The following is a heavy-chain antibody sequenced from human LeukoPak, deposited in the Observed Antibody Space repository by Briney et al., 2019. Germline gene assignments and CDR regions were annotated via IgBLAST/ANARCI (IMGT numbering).Heavy chain of an antibody. Sequence: GGSLRLSCAASGFTFSSYWMSWVRQAPGKGLEWVANIKQDGSEKYYVDSVEGRFTISRDNAKNSLFLQMNSLRAEDTAVYYCAKDSKIVGATFRSYHYMDVWGKGTEVTVSS. CDR1: GFTFSSYW. CDR2: IKQDGSEK. D-gene: IGHD1-26*01. J-gene: IGHJ6*03. V-gene: IGHV3-7*03. CDR3: AKDSKIVGATFRSYHYMDV.